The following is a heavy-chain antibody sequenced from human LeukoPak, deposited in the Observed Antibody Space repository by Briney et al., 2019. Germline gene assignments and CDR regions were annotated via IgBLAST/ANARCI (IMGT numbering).Heavy chain of an antibody. J-gene: IGHJ4*02. D-gene: IGHD4-23*01. CDR1: GFTFSSYW. CDR3: AKERGHSKPFDY. V-gene: IGHV3-7*03. CDR2: IKQDGSEK. Sequence: GGSLRLSCAASGFTFSSYWMSWVRQAPGKGLEWVANIKQDGSEKYYVDSVKGRFTISRDNSKSTLYLQMNNLRAEDTALYYCAKERGHSKPFDYWGQGTLVTASS.